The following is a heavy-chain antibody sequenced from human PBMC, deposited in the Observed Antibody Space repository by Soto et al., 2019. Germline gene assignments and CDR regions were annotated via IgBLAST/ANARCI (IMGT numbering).Heavy chain of an antibody. D-gene: IGHD4-4*01. V-gene: IGHV4-59*08. CDR1: GGSISGYY. CDR3: AMTVTTLYYWFDP. Sequence: QVQLQESGPGLVKPSETLSLTCTVSGGSISGYYWSWIRQSPEKGLEWIGHVYYSGSTKYNPSLMSRVTISVDTSKNQFSLNLRSVTAAATAVYYCAMTVTTLYYWFDPWGQGILVTVSS. J-gene: IGHJ5*02. CDR2: VYYSGST.